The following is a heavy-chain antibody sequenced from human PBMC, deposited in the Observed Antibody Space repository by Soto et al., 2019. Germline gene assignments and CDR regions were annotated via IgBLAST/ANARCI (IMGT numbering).Heavy chain of an antibody. Sequence: SEPLYLACTVSGDSFTNFYWNWIRQPPGKGLEWVGHIYYTGSANHNPSLKSRVSLSIDTSKNQISLKLSSVTAADTAVYYCAKELYSGSYSDWGQGTLVTVSS. J-gene: IGHJ4*02. D-gene: IGHD1-26*01. CDR3: AKELYSGSYSD. CDR1: GDSFTNFY. V-gene: IGHV4-59*01. CDR2: IYYTGSA.